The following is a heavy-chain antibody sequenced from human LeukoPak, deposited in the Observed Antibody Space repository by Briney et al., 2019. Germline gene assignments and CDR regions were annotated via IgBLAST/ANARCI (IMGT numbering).Heavy chain of an antibody. V-gene: IGHV4-59*01. CDR2: IYYSGST. J-gene: IGHJ6*02. CDR3: ASSPDYCSGGSCYAYYYYGMDV. CDR1: GGSISSYY. D-gene: IGHD2-15*01. Sequence: PSETLSLTCTVSGGSISSYYWSWIRQPPGKGLEWIGYIYYSGSTNYNPSLKSRVTISVDTSKNQFSLELSSVTAADTAVYYCASSPDYCSGGSCYAYYYYGMDVWGQGTTVTVSS.